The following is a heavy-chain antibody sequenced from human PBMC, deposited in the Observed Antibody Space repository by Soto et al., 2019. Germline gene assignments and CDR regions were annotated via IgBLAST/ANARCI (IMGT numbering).Heavy chain of an antibody. CDR3: ARGRTYYDFWSGYRPYYYYYYMDV. V-gene: IGHV1-8*01. J-gene: IGHJ6*03. Sequence: ASVKVSCKASGYTFTRYDINWVRQATGQGLEWMGWMNPNSGNTGYAQKFQGRVTMTRNTSISTAYMELSSLRSEDTAVYYCARGRTYYDFWSGYRPYYYYYYMDVWGKGTTVTVSS. CDR2: MNPNSGNT. CDR1: GYTFTRYD. D-gene: IGHD3-3*01.